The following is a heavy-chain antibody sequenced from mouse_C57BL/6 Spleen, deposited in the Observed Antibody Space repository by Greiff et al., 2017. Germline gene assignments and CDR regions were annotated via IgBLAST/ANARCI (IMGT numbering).Heavy chain of an antibody. CDR3: AREGLYDGSHFDY. CDR1: GYAFSSSW. D-gene: IGHD2-3*01. V-gene: IGHV1-82*01. J-gene: IGHJ2*01. CDR2: IYPGDGDT. Sequence: VQLQESGPELVKPGASVKISCKASGYAFSSSWMNWVKQRPGKGLEWIGRIYPGDGDTNYNGKFKGKATLTADKSSSTAYMQLSSLTSEDSAVYFCAREGLYDGSHFDYWGQGTTLTVSS.